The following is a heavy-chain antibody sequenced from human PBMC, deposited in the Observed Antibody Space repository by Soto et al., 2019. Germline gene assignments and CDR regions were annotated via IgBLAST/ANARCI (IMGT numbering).Heavy chain of an antibody. CDR2: MNPNSGNT. J-gene: IGHJ6*02. CDR3: ARGRTYYDFRSGQMAQYGMAV. D-gene: IGHD3-3*01. CDR1: GYTFTGHD. Sequence: GASVKVSCKAAGYTFTGHDINWLRQATGQGLEWMGWMNPNSGNTGYAHTFQGRVTMTRNTSISTAYMELSSLRSEDTAVYYYARGRTYYDFRSGQMAQYGMAVCVQGTTCTVAS. V-gene: IGHV1-8*01.